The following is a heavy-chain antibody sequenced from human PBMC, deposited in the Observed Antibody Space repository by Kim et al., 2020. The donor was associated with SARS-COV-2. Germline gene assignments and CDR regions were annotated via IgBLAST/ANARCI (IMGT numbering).Heavy chain of an antibody. J-gene: IGHJ4*02. Sequence: AQKVQGRVTMTRDTSTSTVYMELSSLRSEDTAVYYCARDRLKDSSGDYDYWGQGTLVTVSS. CDR3: ARDRLKDSSGDYDY. D-gene: IGHD3-22*01. V-gene: IGHV1-46*01.